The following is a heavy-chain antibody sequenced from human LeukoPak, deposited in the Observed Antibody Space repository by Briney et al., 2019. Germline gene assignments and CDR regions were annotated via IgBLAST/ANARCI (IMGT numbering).Heavy chain of an antibody. CDR2: FDPEDDEK. Sequence: ASVKVSCKVSGYMFTELSMHWVRQAPGKGLEWMGGFDPEDDEKMYAQKFQGRVTMTEDTSTDTAYMELSSLRSGDTAVYYCAAELSSGYFDYWGQGTLVTVSS. CDR3: AAELSSGYFDY. D-gene: IGHD3-22*01. J-gene: IGHJ4*02. CDR1: GYMFTELS. V-gene: IGHV1-24*01.